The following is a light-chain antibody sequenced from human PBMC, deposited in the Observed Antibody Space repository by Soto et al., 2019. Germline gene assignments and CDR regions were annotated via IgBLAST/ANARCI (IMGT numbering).Light chain of an antibody. CDR2: GAS. Sequence: EIVMTQSPATLSVSPGERATLSCRASQSVSDNLAWYQQRPGQAPRLLIYGASIRAAGIPARISGSGSGTEFTLTISSLQPEDFAVYSCQQYNNWPLTFGGGTKVETK. J-gene: IGKJ4*01. CDR3: QQYNNWPLT. CDR1: QSVSDN. V-gene: IGKV3-15*01.